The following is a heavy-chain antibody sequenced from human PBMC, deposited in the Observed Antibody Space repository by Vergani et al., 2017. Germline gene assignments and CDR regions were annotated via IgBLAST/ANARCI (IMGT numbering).Heavy chain of an antibody. CDR2: IYYSGST. Sequence: QVQLQESGPGLVKPSPTVSLTCTVSGGSISSCDNYWSWIRQPPGKGLEWIGYIYYSGSTYYNPSLKSRVTISVDTSKNQFSLKLSSVTAADTAVYYCARDRRSGSYYDFDYWGQGTLVTVSS. J-gene: IGHJ4*02. CDR1: GGSISSCDNY. D-gene: IGHD1-26*01. V-gene: IGHV4-30-4*08. CDR3: ARDRRSGSYYDFDY.